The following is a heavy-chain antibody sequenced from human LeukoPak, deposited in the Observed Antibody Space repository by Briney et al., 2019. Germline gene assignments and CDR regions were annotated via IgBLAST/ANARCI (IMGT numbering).Heavy chain of an antibody. V-gene: IGHV1-46*01. Sequence: ASVKVSCKASGYTFSNYYVHWVRQAPGQGLEWMGIINPGGGSTTYSQKFQDRVTMTSDTSTNTVYMELSSLRSDDTAVYYCARDGRMTVANPNYFDSWGQGTLVTVSS. D-gene: IGHD4/OR15-4a*01. J-gene: IGHJ4*02. CDR2: INPGGGST. CDR3: ARDGRMTVANPNYFDS. CDR1: GYTFSNYY.